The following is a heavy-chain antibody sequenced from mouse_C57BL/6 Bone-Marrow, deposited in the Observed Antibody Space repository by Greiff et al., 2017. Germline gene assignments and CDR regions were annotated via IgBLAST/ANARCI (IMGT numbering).Heavy chain of an antibody. CDR2: IYPGVGDT. CDR3: ARDLPITTAYAMDY. Sequence: VKVVESGPELVKPGASVKISCKASGYAFSSSWMNWVKQRPGKGLEWIGRIYPGVGDTNYNGKFKGKATLTADKSSSTAYMQLSSLTSEDSAVYFCARDLPITTAYAMDYWGQGTSVTVSS. V-gene: IGHV1-82*01. D-gene: IGHD1-2*01. J-gene: IGHJ4*01. CDR1: GYAFSSSW.